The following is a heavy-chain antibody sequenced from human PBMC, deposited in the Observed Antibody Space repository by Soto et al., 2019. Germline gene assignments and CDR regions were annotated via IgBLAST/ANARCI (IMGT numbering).Heavy chain of an antibody. Sequence: QITLKESGPTLVKPTQTLTLTCTFSAFSLSTGGVGVGWIRQPPGTALEWLALIYWDDDKRYSPSLRSRLTITKDTSKNQVVLTMTNMDPVDTATYYCIQSRCGGDCLQSYASYYDSGMDVWGQGTTVTVSS. CDR1: AFSLSTGGVG. CDR2: IYWDDDK. J-gene: IGHJ6*02. D-gene: IGHD2-21*02. V-gene: IGHV2-5*02. CDR3: IQSRCGGDCLQSYASYYDSGMDV.